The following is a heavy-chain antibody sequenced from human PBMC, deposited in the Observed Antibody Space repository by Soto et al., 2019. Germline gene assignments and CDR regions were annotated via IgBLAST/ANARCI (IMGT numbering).Heavy chain of an antibody. V-gene: IGHV3-23*01. CDR3: TKDQDKTGFPSYFDP. Sequence: PGGSLRLSCAASGFTFSKFAMSWVRQAPGKGLEWVAAISGPGGSRNYADSVQGRFIISRDNSKNMLYLEMNTLRAEDTAIYYCTKDQDKTGFPSYFDPWGQGTLVTVS. CDR1: GFTFSKFA. CDR2: ISGPGGSR. D-gene: IGHD1-26*01. J-gene: IGHJ5*02.